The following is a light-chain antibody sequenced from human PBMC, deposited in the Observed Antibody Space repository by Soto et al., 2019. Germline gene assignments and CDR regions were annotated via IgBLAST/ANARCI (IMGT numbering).Light chain of an antibody. V-gene: IGLV2-14*03. CDR3: SSYTSSSTSVV. CDR2: DVS. CDR1: SSDVGGYNY. Sequence: QSALTQPASVSGSPGQSITISCTGTSSDVGGYNYVSWYQHHPGKAPKLMIYDVSNRPSGVSDRFSGSKSGNTASLTISGLQAEDGADYYCSSYTSSSTSVVFGGGTKLTVL. J-gene: IGLJ2*01.